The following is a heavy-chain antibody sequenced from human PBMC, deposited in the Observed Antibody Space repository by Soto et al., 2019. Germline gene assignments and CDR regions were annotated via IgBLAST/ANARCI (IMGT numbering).Heavy chain of an antibody. Sequence: EVQLVESGGGLMQPGGSLRLSCAASGFTVSRTYMTWVRQAPGKGLEWVSILYSGGSMYYADSVRGRYTISRDNSKNTLYLHLSSLRAEDTAVFYCARGGAYGDNFPVFDLWGQGTLVTVSS. CDR1: GFTVSRTY. V-gene: IGHV3-53*01. J-gene: IGHJ4*02. CDR3: ARGGAYGDNFPVFDL. D-gene: IGHD4-17*01. CDR2: LYSGGSM.